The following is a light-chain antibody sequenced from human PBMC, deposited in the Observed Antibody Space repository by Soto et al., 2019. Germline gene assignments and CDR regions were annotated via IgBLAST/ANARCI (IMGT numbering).Light chain of an antibody. CDR1: QSVKNN. CDR3: QHYGSSPRT. V-gene: IGKV3-15*01. Sequence: IVMTQSPATLSVSPGERVTLSCRASQSVKNNLVWYQQRPGQAPRLLIYGASSRATGIPARFSGSGSGTEFTLTISSLQSEDFAVYYCQHYGSSPRTFGQGTRVEIK. J-gene: IGKJ1*01. CDR2: GAS.